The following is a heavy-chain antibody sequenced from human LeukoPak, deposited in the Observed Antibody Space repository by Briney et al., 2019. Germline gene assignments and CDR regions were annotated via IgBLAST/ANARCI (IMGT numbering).Heavy chain of an antibody. CDR3: ARHSGYYASDP. V-gene: IGHV4-59*08. Sequence: SETLSLTCTVSGGSLSTYYWSWIRQPPGKGLEWIGYIHHSGNTNHNPSLKSRVTTSVDTSRNQFSLKLSSVTAADTAVYYCARHSGYYASDPWGQGTLVTVSS. CDR2: IHHSGNT. J-gene: IGHJ5*02. D-gene: IGHD3-10*01. CDR1: GGSLSTYY.